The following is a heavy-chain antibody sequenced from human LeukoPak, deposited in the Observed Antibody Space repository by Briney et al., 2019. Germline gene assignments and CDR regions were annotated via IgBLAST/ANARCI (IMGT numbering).Heavy chain of an antibody. D-gene: IGHD2-2*02. V-gene: IGHV4-30-4*08. CDR2: IYYSGST. CDR1: GGSISSGDYY. CDR3: ARTARYCSSTSCYILDY. Sequence: SQTLSLTCTVSGGSISSGDYYWSWIRQPPGKGLEWIGYIYYSGSTYYNPSLKSRVTISVDTSKNQFSLKLSSVTAADTAVYYCARTARYCSSTSCYILDYWGQGTLVTVSS. J-gene: IGHJ4*02.